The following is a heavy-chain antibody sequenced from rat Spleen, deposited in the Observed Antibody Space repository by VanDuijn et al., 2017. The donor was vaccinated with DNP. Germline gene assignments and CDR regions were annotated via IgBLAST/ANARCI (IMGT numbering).Heavy chain of an antibody. CDR2: IKTGGGST. Sequence: EVQLVETGGGLVQPGGPLKLSCVASGFTFSNYWMYWIRQAPGKGLEWVASIKTGGGSTYYPDSVKGRFTISRDNAENTVYLQMNSLRSEDTATYYCLKHLDAWGQGTSVTVSS. CDR3: LKHLDA. V-gene: IGHV5-58*01. J-gene: IGHJ4*01. CDR1: GFTFSNYW.